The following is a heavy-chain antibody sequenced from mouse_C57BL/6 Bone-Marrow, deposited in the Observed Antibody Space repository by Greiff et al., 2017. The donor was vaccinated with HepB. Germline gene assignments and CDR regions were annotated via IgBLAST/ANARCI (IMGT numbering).Heavy chain of an antibody. CDR2: ITHSGET. V-gene: IGHV12-3*01. CDR3: AGDSSEGFAY. Sequence: ESGPGLVKPSQSLFLTCSITGFPITSGYYWIWIRQSPGKPLEWMGYITHSGETFYNPSLQSPISITRETSKNQFFLQLNSVTTEDTAMYYCAGDSSEGFAYWGQGTLVTVSA. CDR1: GFPITSGYY. J-gene: IGHJ3*01.